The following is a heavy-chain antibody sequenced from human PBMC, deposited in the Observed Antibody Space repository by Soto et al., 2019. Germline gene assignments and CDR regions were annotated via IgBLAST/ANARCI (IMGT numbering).Heavy chain of an antibody. CDR1: GYTFTDYY. CDR3: TTGLMAAMVQRTVDY. Sequence: ASVKVSCKASGYTFTDYYIHWVRQAPGQGLECVGWLNPNSGGSNYAQKFQGRVTMTRDTLYLQMNSLKTEDTAVYYCTTGLMAAMVQRTVDYWGQGTLVTVSS. J-gene: IGHJ4*02. D-gene: IGHD5-18*01. V-gene: IGHV1-2*02. CDR2: LNPNSGGS.